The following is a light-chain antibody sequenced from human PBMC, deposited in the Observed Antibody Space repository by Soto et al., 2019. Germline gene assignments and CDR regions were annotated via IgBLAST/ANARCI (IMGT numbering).Light chain of an antibody. CDR2: GAS. Sequence: EIVLTQSPGTLSVSPGERATLSCRASQSISSNYLAWYQQKPGQAPSLLIYGASSRATGIPDRFSGSGSGTDFTLSISSLEPYDSVIYYCQQYASWTFGQGTKVEIK. V-gene: IGKV3-20*01. CDR3: QQYASWT. J-gene: IGKJ1*01. CDR1: QSISSNY.